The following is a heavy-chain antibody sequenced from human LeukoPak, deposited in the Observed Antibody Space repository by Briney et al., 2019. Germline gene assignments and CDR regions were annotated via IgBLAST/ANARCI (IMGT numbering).Heavy chain of an antibody. CDR1: GGSISIGGYY. CDR3: ARSTLRFLEWLFPTSFDY. Sequence: SQTLSLTCTVSGGSISIGGYYWSWIRQHPGKGLEWIGYIYYSGSTYYNPSLKSRVTISVDTSKNQFSLKLSSVTAADTAVYYCARSTLRFLEWLFPTSFDYWGQGTLVTVSS. CDR2: IYYSGST. D-gene: IGHD3-3*01. J-gene: IGHJ4*02. V-gene: IGHV4-31*03.